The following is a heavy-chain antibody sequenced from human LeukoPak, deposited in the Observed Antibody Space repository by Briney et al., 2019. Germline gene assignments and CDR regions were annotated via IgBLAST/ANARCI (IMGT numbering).Heavy chain of an antibody. CDR3: KSGGAAPGSFDY. D-gene: IGHD1-1*01. CDR1: GFTFSSYW. V-gene: IGHV3-7*01. J-gene: IGHJ4*02. CDR2: IKYDGNEE. Sequence: GGSLRLSCAASGFTFSSYWMSWMRQAPGKGLEWVANIKYDGNEEYYVDSVKGRFTISRDNAKSSLYLQLNSLRVEDTAVYYCKSGGAAPGSFDYWGQGTLVTVSP.